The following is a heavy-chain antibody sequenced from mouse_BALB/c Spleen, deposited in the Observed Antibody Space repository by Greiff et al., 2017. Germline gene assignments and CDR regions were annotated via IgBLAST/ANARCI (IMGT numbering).Heavy chain of an antibody. V-gene: IGHV1-7*01. CDR2: INPSTGYT. Sequence: QVQLQQSGAELAKPGASVKMSCKASGYTFTSYWMHWVKQRPGQGLEWIGYINPSTGYTEYNQKFKDKATLTADKSSSTAYMQLSSLTSEDSAVYYCARGGLPMDYWGQGTSVTVSS. J-gene: IGHJ4*01. D-gene: IGHD2-4*01. CDR3: ARGGLPMDY. CDR1: GYTFTSYW.